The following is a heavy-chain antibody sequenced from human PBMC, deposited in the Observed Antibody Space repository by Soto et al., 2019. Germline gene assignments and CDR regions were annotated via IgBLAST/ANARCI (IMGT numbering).Heavy chain of an antibody. CDR2: IDPSDSYT. J-gene: IGHJ6*02. CDR3: ARLAPYSSGWYHYYYGMDV. V-gene: IGHV5-10-1*01. Sequence: GESLKISCKGSGYSFTSYWISWVRQMPVKGLEWMGRIDPSDSYTNYSPSFQGHVTISADKSISTAYLQWSSLKASDTAMYYCARLAPYSSGWYHYYYGMDVWGQGTTVTVSS. CDR1: GYSFTSYW. D-gene: IGHD6-19*01.